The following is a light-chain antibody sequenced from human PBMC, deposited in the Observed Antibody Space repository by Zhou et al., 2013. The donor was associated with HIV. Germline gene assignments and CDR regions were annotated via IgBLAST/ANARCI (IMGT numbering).Light chain of an antibody. V-gene: IGKV3-11*01. CDR1: QSVGSY. J-gene: IGKJ2*01. Sequence: EIVLTQSPATLSLSPGERATLSCRASQSVGSYLAWYQQKPGQAPRLLIYDASNRATGIPARFSGSGSGTDFTLTISSLEPEDFAVYYCQQYGFSQYTFGQGTKLEIK. CDR3: QQYGFSQYT. CDR2: DAS.